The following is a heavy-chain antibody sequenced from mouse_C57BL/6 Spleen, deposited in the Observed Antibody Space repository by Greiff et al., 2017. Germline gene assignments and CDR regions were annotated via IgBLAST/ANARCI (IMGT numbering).Heavy chain of an antibody. V-gene: IGHV5-4*03. CDR1: GFTFSSYA. CDR3: ARGEDGAMDY. J-gene: IGHJ4*01. CDR2: ISDGGSYT. Sequence: EVKLVESGGGLVKPGGSLKLSCAASGFTFSSYAMSWVRQTPEKRLEWVATISDGGSYTYYPDNVKGRFTISRDNAKNNLYLQMSHLKSEDTAMYYCARGEDGAMDYWGQGTSVTVSS.